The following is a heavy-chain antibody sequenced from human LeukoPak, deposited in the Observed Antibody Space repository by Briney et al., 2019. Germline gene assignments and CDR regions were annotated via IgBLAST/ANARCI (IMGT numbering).Heavy chain of an antibody. CDR1: GYTFTSYD. J-gene: IGHJ6*03. CDR2: MNPNSGNT. Sequence: ASVKVSCKASGYTFTSYDINWVRQATGQGLEWMGWMNPNSGNTGYAQKFQGRVTMTRNTSIGTAYMELSSLRSEDTAVYYCARTGFCSTSCYYYYYYYMDVWGKGTTVTVSS. CDR3: ARTGFCSTSCYYYYYYYMDV. V-gene: IGHV1-8*01. D-gene: IGHD2-2*01.